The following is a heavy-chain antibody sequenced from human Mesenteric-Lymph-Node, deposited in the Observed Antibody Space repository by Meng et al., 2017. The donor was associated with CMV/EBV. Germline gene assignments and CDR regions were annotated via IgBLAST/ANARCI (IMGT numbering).Heavy chain of an antibody. V-gene: IGHV1-18*01. J-gene: IGHJ4*02. CDR1: GYTFNNFG. D-gene: IGHD3-10*01. Sequence: ASVKVSCKASGYTFNNFGIGWVRQAPGQGLEWMGWVSSYNGNTYYAQNLQGRVTMTTDTSTSTAYMELRNLRSDDTAVYFCARGLWFGELSLSHYFDYWGQGTLVTVSS. CDR2: VSSYNGNT. CDR3: ARGLWFGELSLSHYFDY.